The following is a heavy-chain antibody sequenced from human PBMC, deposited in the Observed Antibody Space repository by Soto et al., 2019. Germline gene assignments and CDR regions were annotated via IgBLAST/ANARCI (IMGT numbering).Heavy chain of an antibody. J-gene: IGHJ6*02. CDR1: GYTFTSYG. CDR2: ISAYNGNT. Sequence: GASVKVSCKASGYTFTSYGISWVRQAPGQGLEWMGWISAYNGNTNYAQKLQGRVTMTTDTSTSTAYMELRSLRSDDTAVYYCARDPDCSSTSCFLYYYYYGMDVWGQGTTVTVSS. CDR3: ARDPDCSSTSCFLYYYYYGMDV. D-gene: IGHD2-2*01. V-gene: IGHV1-18*01.